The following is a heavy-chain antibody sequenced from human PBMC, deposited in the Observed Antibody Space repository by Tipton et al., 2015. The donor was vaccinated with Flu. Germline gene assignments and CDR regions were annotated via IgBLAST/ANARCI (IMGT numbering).Heavy chain of an antibody. V-gene: IGHV4-39*07. CDR3: AKVLFGWVES. J-gene: IGHJ5*01. D-gene: IGHD3-16*01. CDR1: GGSISSSSHY. Sequence: PGLVKPSETLSLICTVSGGSISSSSHYWGWIRQAPGRGLEWVGSIYYTGYPYYNSSLKSRLAMSIDTSKKQFSLRLSSVTAADTAVYYCAKVLFGWVESWAQGTLVTVSS. CDR2: IYYTGYP.